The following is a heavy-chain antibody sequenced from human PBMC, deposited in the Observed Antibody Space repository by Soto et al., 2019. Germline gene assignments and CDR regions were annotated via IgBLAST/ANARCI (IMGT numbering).Heavy chain of an antibody. CDR2: FDPEDGET. J-gene: IGHJ3*02. CDR3: ATARRDFWIGYNNAFDI. Sequence: ASVKVSCKVSGYTLTALSMHWVRQAPGEGLEWMGGFDPEDGETIYAQKFQGRVTMTEDTSTDTDYMELSSLRSEDTAVYYCATARRDFWIGYNNAFDIWGQGTMVTVSS. V-gene: IGHV1-24*01. CDR1: GYTLTALS. D-gene: IGHD3-3*01.